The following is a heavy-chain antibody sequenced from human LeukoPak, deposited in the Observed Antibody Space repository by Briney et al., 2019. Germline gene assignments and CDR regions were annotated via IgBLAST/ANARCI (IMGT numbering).Heavy chain of an antibody. D-gene: IGHD4-23*01. J-gene: IGHJ6*03. CDR3: ATRPTPPYYYYYMDV. CDR2: INHSGST. Sequence: SETLSLTCAVYGGSFSGYYWNWIRQPPGKGLEWIGEINHSGSTNYNPSLKSRVTISVDTSKNQFSLKLNSVTAADTAAYYCATRPTPPYYYYYMDVWGKGTTVTVSS. V-gene: IGHV4-34*01. CDR1: GGSFSGYY.